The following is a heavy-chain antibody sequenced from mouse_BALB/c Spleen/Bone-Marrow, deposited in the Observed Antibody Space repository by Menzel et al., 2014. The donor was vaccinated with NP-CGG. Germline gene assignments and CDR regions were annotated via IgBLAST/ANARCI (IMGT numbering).Heavy chain of an antibody. CDR1: GYTFTSYW. CDR2: IDPSDSYT. V-gene: IGHV1S127*01. CDR3: TRSRDYGNWFAY. J-gene: IGHJ3*01. D-gene: IGHD2-1*01. Sequence: QVQLHQSGAELVKPGASVKMSCKASGYTFTSYWMHWVKQRPGQGLEWIGVIDPSDSYTSYNQKFKGKATLTVDTSSSTAYMQLSSLTSEDSAVYYCTRSRDYGNWFAYWGQGTLVTVSA.